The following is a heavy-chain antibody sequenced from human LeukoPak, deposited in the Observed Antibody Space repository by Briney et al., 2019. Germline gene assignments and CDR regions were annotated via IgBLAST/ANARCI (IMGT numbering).Heavy chain of an antibody. CDR3: TTDLGLTMIRGVIVS. Sequence: PGGSLRLSCAASGFTFTNAWMNWVRQAPGKGLAWVGRIKSKGDGETTDYAAPVKGRFTMSRDDSKATAYLQMNYLEAEDTAVYYCTTDLGLTMIRGVIVSWGQGALVTVSS. V-gene: IGHV3-15*01. CDR2: IKSKGDGETT. D-gene: IGHD3-10*01. J-gene: IGHJ5*01. CDR1: GFTFTNAW.